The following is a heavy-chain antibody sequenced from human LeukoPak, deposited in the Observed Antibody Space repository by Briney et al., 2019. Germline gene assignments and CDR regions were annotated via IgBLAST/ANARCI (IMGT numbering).Heavy chain of an antibody. Sequence: GGSLRLSCAASGFTFSSYWMSWVRQAPGKGLEWVANIKQDGSEKYYVDSVKGRFTISRDNAKNSLYLQMNSLRAEDTAVYYCARETYQFYYYDSSGSPTHLDYWGQGALVTVSS. D-gene: IGHD3-22*01. V-gene: IGHV3-7*01. CDR2: IKQDGSEK. CDR1: GFTFSSYW. CDR3: ARETYQFYYYDSSGSPTHLDY. J-gene: IGHJ4*02.